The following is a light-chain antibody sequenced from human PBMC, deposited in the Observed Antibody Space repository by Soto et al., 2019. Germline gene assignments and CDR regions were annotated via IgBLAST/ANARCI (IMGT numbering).Light chain of an antibody. CDR1: QTISSF. V-gene: IGKV1-39*01. CDR2: AAS. J-gene: IGKJ1*01. Sequence: IHMTHSPSPLSASVLYRVTITFLASQTISSFLNWYQQKPGEAPELLIYAASSLQSGVPPRFSGSGSGTDFTLTISSLQPEDFATYYCQQSYSTPRTFGQGTKVDIK. CDR3: QQSYSTPRT.